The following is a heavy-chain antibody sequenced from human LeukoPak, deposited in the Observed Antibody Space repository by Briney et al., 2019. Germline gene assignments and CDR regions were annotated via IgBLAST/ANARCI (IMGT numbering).Heavy chain of an antibody. CDR3: ARDSITMVRGVSRSGRSRSYYYGMDV. V-gene: IGHV4-31*03. D-gene: IGHD3-10*01. CDR1: GGSISSGGYY. J-gene: IGHJ6*02. Sequence: PSQTLSLTCTVSGGSISSGGYYWRWIRQHPGKGLEWIGYIYYSGSTYYNPSLKSRVTISVDTSKNQFSLKLSSVTAADTAVYYCARDSITMVRGVSRSGRSRSYYYGMDVWGQGTTVTVSS. CDR2: IYYSGST.